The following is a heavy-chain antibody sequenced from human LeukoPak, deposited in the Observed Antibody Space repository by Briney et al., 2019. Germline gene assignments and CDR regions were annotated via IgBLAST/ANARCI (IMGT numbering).Heavy chain of an antibody. V-gene: IGHV4-59*01. CDR3: ARARGIAAPPAYYYYMDV. Sequence: SETLSLTCTVSGGSISSYYWSWIRQPPGKGLEWIGYIYYSGSTNYNPSLKSRVTISVDTSKNQFSLKLSSVTAADTAVYYCARARGIAAPPAYYYYMDVWGKGTTVTVSS. J-gene: IGHJ6*03. CDR1: GGSISSYY. CDR2: IYYSGST. D-gene: IGHD6-6*01.